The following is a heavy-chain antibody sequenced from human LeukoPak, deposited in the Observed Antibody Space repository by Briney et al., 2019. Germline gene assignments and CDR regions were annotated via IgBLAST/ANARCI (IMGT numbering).Heavy chain of an antibody. CDR1: GFTFSSYA. V-gene: IGHV3-23*01. Sequence: GGSLRLSCAASGFTFSSYAMSWVRQAPGKGLEWVSAISNSGGSTYNADSVKGRFIISRDNSKSTLYLQVNSLRAEDTAVYYCAKGLVPAAIRVVDYWGQGTLVTVSS. D-gene: IGHD2-2*01. CDR3: AKGLVPAAIRVVDY. CDR2: ISNSGGST. J-gene: IGHJ4*02.